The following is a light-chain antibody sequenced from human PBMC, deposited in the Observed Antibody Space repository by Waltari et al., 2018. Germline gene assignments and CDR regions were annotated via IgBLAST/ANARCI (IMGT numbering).Light chain of an antibody. Sequence: SLAVSLGERATINCMSSQTVLDSSNNKNYVAWYQQKPGQPPKLLFYWASTRESGVPGRFSGSESGTEFTLTVSSLQAEDVAVYYCQQYYSIPYTFGQGTKLEI. J-gene: IGKJ2*01. CDR3: QQYYSIPYT. CDR2: WAS. V-gene: IGKV4-1*01. CDR1: QTVLDSSNNKNY.